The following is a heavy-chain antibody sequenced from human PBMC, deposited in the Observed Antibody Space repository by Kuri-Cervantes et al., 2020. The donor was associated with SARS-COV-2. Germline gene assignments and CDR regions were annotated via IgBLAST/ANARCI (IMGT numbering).Heavy chain of an antibody. CDR1: GYTFTGYY. J-gene: IGHJ3*02. Sequence: ASVKVSCKASGYTFTGYYMHWVRQAPGQGLEWMGWINPNSGGTNYAQKFQGRVTMTRDTSISTAYMELSRLRSDDTAVYYCASYRIYSGSYSGAFDIWGQGTMVTVSS. V-gene: IGHV1-2*02. D-gene: IGHD1-26*01. CDR2: INPNSGGT. CDR3: ASYRIYSGSYSGAFDI.